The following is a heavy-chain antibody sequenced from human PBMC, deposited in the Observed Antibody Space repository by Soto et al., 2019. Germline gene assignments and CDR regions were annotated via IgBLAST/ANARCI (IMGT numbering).Heavy chain of an antibody. D-gene: IGHD5-12*01. CDR2: ITIRGAT. V-gene: IGHV3-48*01. J-gene: IGHJ4*02. CDR1: GFTFSSYT. CDR3: ARDERYAFDY. Sequence: GGSLRLSCAASGFTFSSYTMNWVRQAPGKGLERISYITIRGATYYADSVKGRFAMSRDDAKNSVFLQLNSLRAEDTALYFCARDERYAFDYWGQGILVTVSS.